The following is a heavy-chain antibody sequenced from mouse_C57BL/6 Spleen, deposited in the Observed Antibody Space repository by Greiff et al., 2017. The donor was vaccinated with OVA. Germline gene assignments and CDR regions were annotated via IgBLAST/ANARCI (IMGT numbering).Heavy chain of an antibody. V-gene: IGHV1-80*01. CDR1: GYAFSSYW. Sequence: VHLVESGAELVKPGASVKISCKASGYAFSSYWMNWVKQRPGKGLEWIGQIYPGDGDTNYNGKFKGKATLTADKSSSTAYMQLSSLTSEDSAIYFCARSLISPFAYWGQGTLVTVSA. J-gene: IGHJ3*01. CDR3: ARSLISPFAY. CDR2: IYPGDGDT.